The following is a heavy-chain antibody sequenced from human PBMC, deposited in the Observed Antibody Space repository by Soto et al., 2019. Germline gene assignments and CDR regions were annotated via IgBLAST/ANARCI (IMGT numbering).Heavy chain of an antibody. D-gene: IGHD2-2*01. CDR3: ATSPNFYVSSPSCHRFFFDF. CDR1: GFTFNTYG. CDR2: ISYDGSDK. V-gene: IGHV3-30*03. Sequence: SLRLSCAASGFTFNTYGMHWVRQAPGKGLEWVAVISYDGSDKYYADSVKGRFIISRDNSKNTLYLQMNSLRAEDTAIYYCATSPNFYVSSPSCHRFFFDFWGQG. J-gene: IGHJ4*02.